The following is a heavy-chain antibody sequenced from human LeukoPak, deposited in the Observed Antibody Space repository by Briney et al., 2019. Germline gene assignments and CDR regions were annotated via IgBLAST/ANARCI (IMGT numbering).Heavy chain of an antibody. D-gene: IGHD1-26*01. V-gene: IGHV3-53*01. CDR1: GSTVSSNY. CDR3: ARVTGRDYYYYYMDV. J-gene: IGHJ6*03. CDR2: IYSGGTT. Sequence: GRSLRLSCAASGSTVSSNYMSWVRHAPGKGLEWVSAIYSGGTTYSAHSVKGRFTISRANSKNTLYLQMHSLRAEDTAVYYCARVTGRDYYYYYMDVWGKGATVTISS.